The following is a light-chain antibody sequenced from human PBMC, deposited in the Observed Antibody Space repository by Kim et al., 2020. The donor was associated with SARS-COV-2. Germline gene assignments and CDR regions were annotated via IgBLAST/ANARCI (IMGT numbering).Light chain of an antibody. V-gene: IGLV7-46*01. CDR2: DTS. Sequence: QAVVTQEPSLTVSPGGTVTLTCGSSTGAVTSGHYPYWFQQKPGQVPRTLISDTSNKYSWTPVRFSGSLLGGKAALTLSGAQPEDEAEYYCLLFYGGVRPTRVFGGGTKLTVL. CDR3: LLFYGGVRPTRV. J-gene: IGLJ3*02. CDR1: TGAVTSGHY.